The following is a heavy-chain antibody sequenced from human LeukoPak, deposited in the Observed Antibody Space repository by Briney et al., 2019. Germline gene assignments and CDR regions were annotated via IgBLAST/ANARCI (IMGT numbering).Heavy chain of an antibody. CDR3: ARVNSGYDAFDI. CDR1: GFSIRNSV. J-gene: IGHJ3*02. V-gene: IGHV3-23*01. Sequence: PGGSLRLSCGASGFSIRNSVVSWVRQPPGKGLEWVSGSGAGTYYADSVKGRFTISRDNAKNSLYLQMNSLRAEDTAVYYCARVNSGYDAFDIWGQGTMVTVSS. CDR2: SGAGT. D-gene: IGHD6-25*01.